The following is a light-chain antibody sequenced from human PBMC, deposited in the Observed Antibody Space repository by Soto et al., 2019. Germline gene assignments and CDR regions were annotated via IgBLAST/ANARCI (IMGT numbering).Light chain of an antibody. CDR2: DVT. CDR3: SSYTTNNPRL. V-gene: IGLV2-14*03. CDR1: SSDVGGYNY. J-gene: IGLJ2*01. Sequence: QSALTQPASVSGSPGQSISISCTGTSSDVGGYNYVSWYQHHPGKAPKLMIFDVTNRPSGVSNRFSGSKSDNTASLTISGLQGEDEADYYCSSYTTNNPRLFGGGTKLTVL.